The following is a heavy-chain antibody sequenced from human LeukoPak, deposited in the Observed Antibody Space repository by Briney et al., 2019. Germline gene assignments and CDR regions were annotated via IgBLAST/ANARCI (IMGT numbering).Heavy chain of an antibody. CDR1: GFTFSSYG. V-gene: IGHV3-30*19. CDR3: ATSRGYCSGGSCYAFDI. Sequence: GGSLRLSRAASGFTFSSYGMHWVRQAPGKGLEWVAVISYDGSNKYYADSVKGRFTISRDNSKNTLYLQMNSLRAEDTAVYYCATSRGYCSGGSCYAFDIWGQGTMVTVSS. J-gene: IGHJ3*02. D-gene: IGHD2-15*01. CDR2: ISYDGSNK.